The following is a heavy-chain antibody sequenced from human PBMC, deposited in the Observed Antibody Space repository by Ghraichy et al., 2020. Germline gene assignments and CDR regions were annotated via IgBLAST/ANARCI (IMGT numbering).Heavy chain of an antibody. Sequence: ASVKVSCKASGYTFTSYYMHWVRQAPGQGLEWMGIINPSGGSTSYAQKFQGRVTMTRDTSTSTVYMELSSLRSEDTAVYYCASLGFGMVVAEQDYYYYGMDVWGQGTTVTVSS. CDR2: INPSGGST. J-gene: IGHJ6*02. CDR1: GYTFTSYY. D-gene: IGHD2-15*01. CDR3: ASLGFGMVVAEQDYYYYGMDV. V-gene: IGHV1-46*01.